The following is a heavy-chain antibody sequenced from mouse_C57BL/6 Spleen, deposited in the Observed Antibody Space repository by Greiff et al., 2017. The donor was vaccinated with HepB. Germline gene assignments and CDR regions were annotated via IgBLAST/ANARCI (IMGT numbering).Heavy chain of an antibody. CDR1: GFTFSSYA. J-gene: IGHJ1*03. CDR3: ARDRWLLRGFDV. Sequence: EVKVVESGGGLVKPGGSLKLSCAASGFTFSSYAMSWVRQTPEKRLEWVATISDGGSYTYYPDNVKGRFTISRDNAKNNLYLQMSHLKSEDTAMYYCARDRWLLRGFDVWGTGTTVTVSS. CDR2: ISDGGSYT. D-gene: IGHD2-3*01. V-gene: IGHV5-4*01.